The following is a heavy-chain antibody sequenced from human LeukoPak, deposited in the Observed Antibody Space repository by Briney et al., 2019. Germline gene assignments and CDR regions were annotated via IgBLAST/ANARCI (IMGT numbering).Heavy chain of an antibody. CDR2: ISYDGSNK. D-gene: IGHD2-2*02. CDR3: ARDLYCSSTSCYRGYFDY. CDR1: GFIFSSYT. J-gene: IGHJ4*02. V-gene: IGHV3-30-3*01. Sequence: GGSLRLSCAASGFIFSSYTMHWVRQAPGNGLEWVAIISYDGSNKYYADSVKGRFTISRDNSKNTLYLQMNSLRAEDTAVYYCARDLYCSSTSCYRGYFDYWGQGTLVTVSS.